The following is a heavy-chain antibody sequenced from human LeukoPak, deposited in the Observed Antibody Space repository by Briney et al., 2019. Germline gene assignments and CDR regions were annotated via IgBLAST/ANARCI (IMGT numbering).Heavy chain of an antibody. CDR2: ISYDGSNK. CDR1: GFTFSSYG. V-gene: IGHV3-30*18. J-gene: IGHJ4*02. CDR3: AKDWNSYGYVIGY. D-gene: IGHD5-18*01. Sequence: GGSLRLSCAASGFTFSSYGMHWVRQAPGKGLEWVAVISYDGSNKYYADSVKGRFTISRDNSKNTLYLQMNSLRAEDTAVYYCAKDWNSYGYVIGYWGQGTLVTVSS.